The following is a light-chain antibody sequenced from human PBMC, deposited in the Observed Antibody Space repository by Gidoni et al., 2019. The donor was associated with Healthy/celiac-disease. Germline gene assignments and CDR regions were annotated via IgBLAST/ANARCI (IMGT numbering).Light chain of an antibody. Sequence: QSALTQPASVSGSPGQSITISCTGTSSDVGSYNLVSWYQPHPGKAPKLMIYEGSKRPSGVSNRFSGSKSGNTASLTISGLQAEYEADYYCCSYAGSSSLVFGGGTKLTVL. J-gene: IGLJ2*01. CDR3: CSYAGSSSLV. CDR1: SSDVGSYNL. CDR2: EGS. V-gene: IGLV2-23*01.